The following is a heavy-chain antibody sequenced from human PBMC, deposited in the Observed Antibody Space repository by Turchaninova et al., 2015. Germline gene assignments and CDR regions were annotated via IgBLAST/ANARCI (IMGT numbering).Heavy chain of an antibody. V-gene: IGHV4-31*03. J-gene: IGHJ3*02. D-gene: IGHD3-22*01. Sequence: QVPLPASGPRLMQPTQTLALTCTVAGGSLSSGGYYGSWSRHHPGKGLESIGYIYYSGSTYYNPSLKSRVTISVDTSKNQFSLKLSSVTAADTAVYYCARDMPYYDSREYNCIWGQGTMVTVSS. CDR2: IYYSGST. CDR1: GGSLSSGGYY. CDR3: ARDMPYYDSREYNCI.